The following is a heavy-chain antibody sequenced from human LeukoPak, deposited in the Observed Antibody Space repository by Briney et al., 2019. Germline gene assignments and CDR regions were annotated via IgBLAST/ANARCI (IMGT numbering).Heavy chain of an antibody. CDR2: IIPIFGTA. V-gene: IGHV1-69*01. J-gene: IGHJ4*02. CDR1: GGTFSSYA. CDR3: ARPKEGYCSSTSCYVFDY. D-gene: IGHD2-2*01. Sequence: SVKVSCKASGGTFSSYAISWVRQAPGQGLEWMGGIIPIFGTANYAQKFQGRVTITADESTSTAYMELSSLRSEDTAVYYCARPKEGYCSSTSCYVFDYWGQGTLVTVSS.